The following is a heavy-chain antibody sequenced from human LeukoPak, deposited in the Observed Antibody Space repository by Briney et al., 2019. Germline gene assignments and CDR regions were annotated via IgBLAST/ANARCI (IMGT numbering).Heavy chain of an antibody. J-gene: IGHJ2*01. CDR3: ARNRVPVAGTGDYWYFDL. Sequence: GGSLRLSCAASGFTFSSYDMHWVRQATGKGLEWVSAIGTAGDTYYPGSVKGRFTISRENAKNSLYLQMNSLRAGDTAVYYCARNRVPVAGTGDYWYFDLWGRGTLVTVSS. CDR2: IGTAGDT. V-gene: IGHV3-13*01. D-gene: IGHD6-19*01. CDR1: GFTFSSYD.